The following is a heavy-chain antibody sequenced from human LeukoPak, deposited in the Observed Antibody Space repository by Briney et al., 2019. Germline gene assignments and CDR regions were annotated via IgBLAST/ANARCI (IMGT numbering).Heavy chain of an antibody. Sequence: GGSLRLSCAASGFTFSSYSMNWVRQAPGKGLEWVSSTSSSSSYIYYADSVKGRFTISRDNAKNSLYLQMNSLRAEDTAVYYCARGRDYDSSGYSEYYFDYWGQGTLVTVSS. V-gene: IGHV3-21*01. CDR3: ARGRDYDSSGYSEYYFDY. J-gene: IGHJ4*02. D-gene: IGHD3-22*01. CDR1: GFTFSSYS. CDR2: TSSSSSYI.